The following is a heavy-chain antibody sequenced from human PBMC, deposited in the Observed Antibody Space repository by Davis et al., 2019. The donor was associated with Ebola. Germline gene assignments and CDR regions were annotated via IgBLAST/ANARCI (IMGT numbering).Heavy chain of an antibody. D-gene: IGHD1-26*01. V-gene: IGHV3-23*01. Sequence: GESLKISCAASGFTFSSYAMSWFRQAPGKGLEWVSAIRGSGGSTYYADSVKGRFTISRDNSKNTLYLQMNSLRAEDTAVYYCAKDGEWELLLFDYWGQGTLVTVSS. J-gene: IGHJ4*02. CDR1: GFTFSSYA. CDR2: IRGSGGST. CDR3: AKDGEWELLLFDY.